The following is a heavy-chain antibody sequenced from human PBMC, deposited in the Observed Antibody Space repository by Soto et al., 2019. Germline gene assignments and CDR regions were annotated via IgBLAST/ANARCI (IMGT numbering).Heavy chain of an antibody. CDR3: AREYSSSRYFDY. J-gene: IGHJ4*02. Sequence: EVQLVESGGGLVQPGGSLRLSCAASGFSFSTYWMHWVRQDPGKGLVWVSRMNSDGSSTSYADSVKGRFTISRDNAKNTLYLQMNSLRAEDTAVYYCAREYSSSRYFDYWGQGTLVSFSS. CDR1: GFSFSTYW. V-gene: IGHV3-74*01. D-gene: IGHD6-6*01. CDR2: MNSDGSST.